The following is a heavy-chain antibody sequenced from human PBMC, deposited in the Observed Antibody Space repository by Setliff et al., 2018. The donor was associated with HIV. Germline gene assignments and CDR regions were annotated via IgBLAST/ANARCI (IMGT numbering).Heavy chain of an antibody. CDR2: IHHSGST. CDR1: GYSISSGYY. CDR3: ARTLRAAAMGYFDY. D-gene: IGHD5-18*01. V-gene: IGHV4-38-2*01. Sequence: SETLSLTCVVSGYSISSGYYWGWIRQPPGKGLEWIGSIHHSGSTYNNPSLKSRVTISVDTSKNQFSLKLTSVTAADTAVYYCARTLRAAAMGYFDYWGQGTLVTVSS. J-gene: IGHJ4*02.